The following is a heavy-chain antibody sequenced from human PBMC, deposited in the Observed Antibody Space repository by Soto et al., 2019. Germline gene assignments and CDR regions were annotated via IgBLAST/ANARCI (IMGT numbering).Heavy chain of an antibody. CDR3: TSHLGELSFRRAFDI. J-gene: IGHJ3*02. CDR1: GFTLSGSA. CDR2: IRSKTNSYAT. Sequence: ELQLVESGGGLVQHGGSLKLSCAASGFTLSGSAVHWVRQASGKGLEWVGRIRSKTNSYATAYAASVKGRFTISRDDSKNTAYLQMNSLKTEDTAVYYCTSHLGELSFRRAFDIWGQGTMVTVSS. D-gene: IGHD3-16*02. V-gene: IGHV3-73*01.